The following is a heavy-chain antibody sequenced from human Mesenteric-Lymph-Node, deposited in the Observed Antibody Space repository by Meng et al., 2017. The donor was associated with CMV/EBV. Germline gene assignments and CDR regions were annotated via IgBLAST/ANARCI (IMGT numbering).Heavy chain of an antibody. CDR3: TTYYAL. J-gene: IGHJ4*02. V-gene: IGHV3-15*01. Sequence: GESLKISCTASGSTFSNAWMSWVRQAPGKGLEWVGRIKSKTDGGTTDYAAPVKGRFTISRDDSKATLSLQMNTLKVEDTAVYYCTTYYALGGQGTLVTVSS. CDR2: IKSKTDGGTT. CDR1: GSTFSNAW. D-gene: IGHD3-16*01.